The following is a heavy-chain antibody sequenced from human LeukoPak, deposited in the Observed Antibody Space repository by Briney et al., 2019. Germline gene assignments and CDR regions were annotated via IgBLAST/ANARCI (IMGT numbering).Heavy chain of an antibody. Sequence: PGGSLRLSCAASGFTFSSYGMHWVRQAPGKGLEWVAFIRYDGSNKYYADSVKGRFTISRDNSKNTLYLQMNSLRAEDTAVYYCARVGTSYYYDSSGYALPEYYFDYWGQGTLVTVSS. CDR3: ARVGTSYYYDSSGYALPEYYFDY. CDR1: GFTFSSYG. J-gene: IGHJ4*02. CDR2: IRYDGSNK. D-gene: IGHD3-22*01. V-gene: IGHV3-30*02.